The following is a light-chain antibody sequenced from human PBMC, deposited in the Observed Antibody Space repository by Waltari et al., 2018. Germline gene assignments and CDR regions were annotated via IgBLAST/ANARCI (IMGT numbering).Light chain of an antibody. J-gene: IGKJ5*01. CDR3: QQFNSYTAIT. CDR2: AAS. Sequence: IQFTDSASSLSASLGDRVPITCRASQGISSYLAWYQQKQGKAPKLLIYAASTLQSGVPSRFSGSGSGTDFTLTIRSLQPEDFATYYCQQFNSYTAITFGQGTRLEIK. V-gene: IGKV1-9*01. CDR1: QGISSY.